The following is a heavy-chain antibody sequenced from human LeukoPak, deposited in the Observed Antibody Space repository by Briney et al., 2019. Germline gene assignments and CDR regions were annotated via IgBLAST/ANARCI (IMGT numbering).Heavy chain of an antibody. CDR1: GGSISSYY. J-gene: IGHJ6*03. V-gene: IGHV4-59*01. D-gene: IGHD4-11*01. CDR3: ARLTVTPSWGYYYYYMDV. CDR2: IYYSGST. Sequence: PSETLSLTCTVSGGSISSYYWSWIRQPPGKGLEWIGDIYYSGSTNYNPSLKRRVTISVDTSKNQFSLKLSSVTAEDPAVYYCARLTVTPSWGYYYYYMDVWGKGTTVTVSS.